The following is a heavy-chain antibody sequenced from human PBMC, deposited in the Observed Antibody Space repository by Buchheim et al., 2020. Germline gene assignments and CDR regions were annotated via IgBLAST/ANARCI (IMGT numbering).Heavy chain of an antibody. D-gene: IGHD3-10*01. J-gene: IGHJ4*02. CDR3: ARVIITMVRGVGDMVDY. V-gene: IGHV3-30-3*01. CDR1: GFTFSSYA. CDR2: ISYDGSNK. Sequence: QVQLVESGGGVVQPGRSLRLSCAASGFTFSSYAMHWVRQAPGKGLEWVAVISYDGSNKYYADSVKGRFTISRDNSKNTLYLQMNSLRAEDTAVYYCARVIITMVRGVGDMVDYWGQGTL.